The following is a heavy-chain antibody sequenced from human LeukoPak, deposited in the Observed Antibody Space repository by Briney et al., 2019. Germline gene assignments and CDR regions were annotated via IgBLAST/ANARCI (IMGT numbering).Heavy chain of an antibody. CDR2: IYYSGST. J-gene: IGHJ6*02. CDR3: AREGYYDILTGPPGEYYYGMDV. V-gene: IGHV4-59*01. D-gene: IGHD3-9*01. CDR1: GGSISSCY. Sequence: SETLSLTCTVSGGSISSCYWSWIRQPPGKGLEWIGYIYYSGSTNYNPSLKSRVTISVDTSKNQFSLKLSSVTAADTAVYYCAREGYYDILTGPPGEYYYGMDVWGQGTTVTVSS.